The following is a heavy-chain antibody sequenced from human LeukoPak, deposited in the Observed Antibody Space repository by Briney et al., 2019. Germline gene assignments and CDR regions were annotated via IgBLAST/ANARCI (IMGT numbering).Heavy chain of an antibody. J-gene: IGHJ4*02. D-gene: IGHD2-15*01. V-gene: IGHV4-34*01. CDR3: ARGAGYCSGGSCSTGDY. Sequence: SETLSLTCAVYGGSFSGYYWGWIRQPPGKGLEWIGEINHSGSTNYNPSLKSRVTISVDTSKNQFSLKLSSVTAADTAVYYCARGAGYCSGGSCSTGDYWGQGTLVTVSS. CDR2: INHSGST. CDR1: GGSFSGYY.